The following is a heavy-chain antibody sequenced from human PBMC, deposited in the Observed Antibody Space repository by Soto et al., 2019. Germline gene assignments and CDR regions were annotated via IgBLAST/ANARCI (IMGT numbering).Heavy chain of an antibody. CDR1: GGSISSYY. CDR2: IYYSGST. J-gene: IGHJ4*02. D-gene: IGHD7-27*01. Sequence: SETLSLTCTVSGGSISSYYWSWIRQPPGKGLEWIGYIYYSGSTNYNPSLKSRVTISVDTSKNHFSLKLSSVTAADTAVYYCARRLTGDRWDFDYWGQGTLVTVSS. CDR3: ARRLTGDRWDFDY. V-gene: IGHV4-59*08.